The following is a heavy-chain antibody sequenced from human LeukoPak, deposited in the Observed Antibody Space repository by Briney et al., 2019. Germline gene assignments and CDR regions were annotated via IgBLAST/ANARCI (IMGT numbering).Heavy chain of an antibody. D-gene: IGHD6-13*01. CDR1: GGSFSGYY. CDR3: AREAGIAAAIVWFDP. V-gene: IGHV4-34*01. J-gene: IGHJ5*02. Sequence: SETLSLTCAVYGGSFSGYYWSWIRQPPGKGLEWIGEINHSGSTNYNPSLKSRVTISVDTSKNQFSLKLSSVTAADTAVYYCAREAGIAAAIVWFDPWGQGTLVTVSS. CDR2: INHSGST.